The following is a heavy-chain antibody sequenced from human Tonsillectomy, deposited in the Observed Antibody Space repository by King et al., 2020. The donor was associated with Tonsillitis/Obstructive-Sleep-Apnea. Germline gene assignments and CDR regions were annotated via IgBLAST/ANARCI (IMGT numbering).Heavy chain of an antibody. V-gene: IGHV3-30*03. J-gene: IGHJ4*02. CDR1: GFTFSSYG. Sequence: HVQLVESGGGVVQPGKSLRLSCAASGFTFSSYGMHWVRQAPGKGLEWVAVISYDGSNKYYADSVKGRFTISRDNSKNTLYLQMNSLRAEDTAGYYCARGGGPGSYCAGDCYAYWGQGTLVTVSS. D-gene: IGHD2-21*01. CDR3: ARGGGPGSYCAGDCYAY. CDR2: ISYDGSNK.